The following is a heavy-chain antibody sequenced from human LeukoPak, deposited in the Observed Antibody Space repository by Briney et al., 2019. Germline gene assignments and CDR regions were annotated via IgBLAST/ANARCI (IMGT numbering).Heavy chain of an antibody. J-gene: IGHJ4*02. CDR1: GFTFSSYG. CDR3: AKDPASFRITTFGVGNYFYY. D-gene: IGHD3-3*01. CDR2: IRYDGSNK. Sequence: GESLRLSCAAPGFTFSSYGMHWVRQAPGKGLEWVAFIRYDGSNKYYADSVKGRFTISRDNSKNTLYLQMNSLRAEDTAVYYCAKDPASFRITTFGVGNYFYYWDQGTLVTVSS. V-gene: IGHV3-30*02.